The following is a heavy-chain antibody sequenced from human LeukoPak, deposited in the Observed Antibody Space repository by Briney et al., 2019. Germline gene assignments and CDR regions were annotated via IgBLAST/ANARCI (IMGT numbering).Heavy chain of an antibody. CDR1: GYTFTRYG. J-gene: IGHJ4*02. CDR2: ISPYKGNT. Sequence: GASVKVSCKASGYTFTRYGVSWVRQAPGQGLEWMGWISPYKGNTNYAQNLQGRVTMTRDTSTSTVYMELSSLRSEDTAVYYCARDGPYCSSTSCSFDYWGQGTLVTVSS. V-gene: IGHV1-18*01. D-gene: IGHD2-2*01. CDR3: ARDGPYCSSTSCSFDY.